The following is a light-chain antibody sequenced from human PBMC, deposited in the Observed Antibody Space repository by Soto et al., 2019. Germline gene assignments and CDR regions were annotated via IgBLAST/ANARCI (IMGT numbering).Light chain of an antibody. CDR3: QQYGHSPMYT. J-gene: IGKJ2*01. CDR1: QGVSSTY. CDR2: DAS. V-gene: IGKV3-20*01. Sequence: EIVLTQSPGTLSLSPGERATLSCRASQGVSSTYFAWYQQKPGQAPRLLMYDASSMATGIPDRFSGSGSGTDFTLTISRLEPEDFAMYYCQQYGHSPMYTFGQGTNLEIK.